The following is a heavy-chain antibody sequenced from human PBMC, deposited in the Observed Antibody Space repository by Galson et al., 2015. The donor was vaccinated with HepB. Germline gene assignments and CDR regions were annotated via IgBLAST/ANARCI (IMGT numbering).Heavy chain of an antibody. J-gene: IGHJ3*02. V-gene: IGHV3-53*01. CDR2: IYSGGST. Sequence: SLRLSCAASGFTVSSNYMSWVRQAPGKGLEWVSVIYSGGSTYYADSVKGRFTISRDNSKNTLYLQMNSLRAEDTAVYYCARTKQKCGGDCPDAFDIWGQGTMVTVSS. CDR1: GFTVSSNY. D-gene: IGHD2-21*01. CDR3: ARTKQKCGGDCPDAFDI.